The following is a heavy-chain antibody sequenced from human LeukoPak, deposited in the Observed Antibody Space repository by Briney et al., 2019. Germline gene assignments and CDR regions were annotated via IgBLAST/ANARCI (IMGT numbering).Heavy chain of an antibody. CDR3: APAQLRYFDWSDYGMDV. V-gene: IGHV3-74*01. J-gene: IGHJ6*02. CDR2: INSDGSST. Sequence: GGSLRLSCAASGFTFSSYSMNWVRQAPGKGLVWVSRINSDGSSTSYADSVKGRFTISRDNAKNTLYLQMNSLRAEDTAVYYCAPAQLRYFDWSDYGMDVWGQGTTVTVSS. CDR1: GFTFSSYS. D-gene: IGHD3-9*01.